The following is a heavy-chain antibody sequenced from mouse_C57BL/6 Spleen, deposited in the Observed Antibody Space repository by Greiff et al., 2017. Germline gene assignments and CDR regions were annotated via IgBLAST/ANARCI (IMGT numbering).Heavy chain of an antibody. Sequence: LQQSGPELVKPGASVQISCKASGYAFSSSWMNWVKQRPGKGLEWIGRIYPGDGDTNYNGKYKGKAILTADKSSSTAYMQLSSLTSEDSAVYFCARWGLEAMDYWGQGTSVTVSS. D-gene: IGHD2-4*01. CDR2: IYPGDGDT. J-gene: IGHJ4*01. V-gene: IGHV1-82*01. CDR3: ARWGLEAMDY. CDR1: GYAFSSSW.